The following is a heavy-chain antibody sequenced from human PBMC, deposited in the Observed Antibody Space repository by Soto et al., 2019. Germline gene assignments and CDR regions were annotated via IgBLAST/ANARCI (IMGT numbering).Heavy chain of an antibody. V-gene: IGHV3-21*01. CDR2: ISSSSSYI. J-gene: IGHJ6*02. CDR1: GFTFSSYS. Sequence: GGSLRLSCAASGFTFSSYSMNWVRQAPGKGLEWVSSISSSSSYIYYADSVKGRFTISRDNAKNSLYLQMNSLRAEDTAVYYCARLATVAGAHYYYYGMDVWGQGTTVTVSS. D-gene: IGHD6-19*01. CDR3: ARLATVAGAHYYYYGMDV.